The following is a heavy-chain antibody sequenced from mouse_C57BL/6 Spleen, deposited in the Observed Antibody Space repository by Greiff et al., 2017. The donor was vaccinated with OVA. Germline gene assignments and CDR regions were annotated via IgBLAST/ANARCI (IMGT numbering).Heavy chain of an antibody. CDR3: ARGGDYGHFDY. CDR2: ISYDGSN. V-gene: IGHV3-6*01. Sequence: ESGPGLVKPSQSLSLTCSVTGYSITSGYYWNWIRQFPGNKLEWMGYISYDGSNNYNPSLKNRISITRDTSKNQFFLKLNSVTTEDTATYYGARGGDYGHFDYWGQGTTLTVSS. CDR1: GYSITSGYY. J-gene: IGHJ2*01. D-gene: IGHD1-1*01.